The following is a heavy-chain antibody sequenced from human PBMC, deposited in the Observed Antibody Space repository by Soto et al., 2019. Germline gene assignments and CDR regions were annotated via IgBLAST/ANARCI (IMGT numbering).Heavy chain of an antibody. J-gene: IGHJ6*02. V-gene: IGHV3-30*18. D-gene: IGHD5-18*01. CDR2: ISYDGSNK. CDR3: AKNSKLWLYNYYYYGMDV. CDR1: GFTSSSYG. Sequence: GGSLRLSCAASGFTSSSYGMHWVRQAPGKGLEWVAVISYDGSNKYYADSVKGRFTISRDNSKNTLYLQMNSLRAEDTAVYYCAKNSKLWLYNYYYYGMDVWGQGTTVTVSS.